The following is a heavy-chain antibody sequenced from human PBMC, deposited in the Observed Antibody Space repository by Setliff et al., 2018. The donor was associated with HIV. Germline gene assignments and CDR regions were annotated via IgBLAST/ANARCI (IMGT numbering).Heavy chain of an antibody. CDR1: GFTFSSYT. CDR3: ARGHCSGTNCYGVDYYGMDV. CDR2: IYHSEYT. V-gene: IGHV4-4*02. Sequence: GSLRLSCAASGFTFSSYTMNWVRQAPGKGLEWIGEIYHSEYTNYNPSFKSRVSMSVDKSKNQFSVKLTSVTAADTAVYYCARGHCSGTNCYGVDYYGMDVWGQGTTVTVSS. D-gene: IGHD2-2*01. J-gene: IGHJ6*02.